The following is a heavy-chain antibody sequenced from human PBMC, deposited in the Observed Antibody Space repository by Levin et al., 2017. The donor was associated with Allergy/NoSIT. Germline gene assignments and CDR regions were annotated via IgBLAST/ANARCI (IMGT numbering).Heavy chain of an antibody. CDR2: IYPGDSDT. CDR3: ARLRYGSGSYDYRALDY. J-gene: IGHJ4*02. V-gene: IGHV5-51*01. Sequence: GGSLRLSCKGSGYSFTNYWIGWVRQMPGKGLEWMGIIYPGDSDTRYSPSFQGQVTISADKSISTAYLQWSSLKASDTAMYYCARLRYGSGSYDYRALDYWGQGTLVTVSS. D-gene: IGHD3-10*01. CDR1: GYSFTNYW.